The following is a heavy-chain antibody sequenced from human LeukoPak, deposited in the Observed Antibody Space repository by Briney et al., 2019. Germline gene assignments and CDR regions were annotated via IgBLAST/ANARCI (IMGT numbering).Heavy chain of an antibody. J-gene: IGHJ5*01. CDR2: IYYSGST. D-gene: IGHD4-17*01. V-gene: IGHV4-30-4*01. Sequence: SETLSLTCTVSGGPISSGDYYWSWIRQPPGKGLEWIGYIYYSGSTYYNPSLKSRVTISVDTSKNQFSLKLSSVTAADTAVYYCARRTPVTPNSFDSWGQGTLVTVSS. CDR3: ARRTPVTPNSFDS. CDR1: GGPISSGDYY.